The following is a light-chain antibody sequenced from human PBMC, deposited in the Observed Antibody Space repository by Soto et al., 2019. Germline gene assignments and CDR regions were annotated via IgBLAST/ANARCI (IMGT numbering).Light chain of an antibody. V-gene: IGKV3-11*01. CDR1: QTVRSY. Sequence: EIVLTQSPATLSLSPGERATLSCRASQTVRSYLAWYQQKPGQAPSLLIYDASNRATGIPARFSGSGSGTDFTLAISSLEPEDFAVYYCKQRSNWPITLGQGTRLEIK. J-gene: IGKJ5*01. CDR3: KQRSNWPIT. CDR2: DAS.